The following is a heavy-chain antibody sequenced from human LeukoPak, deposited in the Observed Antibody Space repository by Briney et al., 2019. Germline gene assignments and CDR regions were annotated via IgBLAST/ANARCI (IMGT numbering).Heavy chain of an antibody. J-gene: IGHJ6*03. Sequence: SETLSLTCTVSGCSISSYYWSWIRQPPGKGLEWIGDIYTSGSTNYHHSLKSRVTISVDTSKNQFSLKLSSVTAADTAVYYCASSHVGGRRYYYYYYMDVWGKGTAVTVSS. V-gene: IGHV4-4*09. D-gene: IGHD3-16*01. CDR3: ASSHVGGRRYYYYYYMDV. CDR1: GCSISSYY. CDR2: IYTSGST.